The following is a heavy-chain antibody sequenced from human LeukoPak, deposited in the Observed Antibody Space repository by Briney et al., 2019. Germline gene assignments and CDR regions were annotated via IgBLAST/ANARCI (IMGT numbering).Heavy chain of an antibody. Sequence: GGSLRLSGAVSGFTVTVNYMSWVRQAPGKGLEWVSIIYRSGSISYADSVKGRFIISRDSSTNTLSLQMTSLRAEDTAVYYCAADFYTSYHLGYWGQGTLVTVSS. V-gene: IGHV3-66*01. CDR1: GFTVTVNY. CDR3: AADFYTSYHLGY. CDR2: IYRSGSI. D-gene: IGHD3-16*01. J-gene: IGHJ4*02.